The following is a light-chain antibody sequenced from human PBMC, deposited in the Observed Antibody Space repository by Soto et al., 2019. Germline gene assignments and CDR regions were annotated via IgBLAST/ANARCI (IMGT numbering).Light chain of an antibody. CDR1: QSVSSQ. Sequence: EIVLTQSPATLSLSPGERATLSCRASQSVSSQLAWYQQKPGQAPRLLIYDASSKATGIPARFSGSGSGTDVTLTISSLEPEDCAVYYCQQRSDWPLLTFGGGTKVEIK. CDR2: DAS. V-gene: IGKV3-11*01. J-gene: IGKJ4*01. CDR3: QQRSDWPLLT.